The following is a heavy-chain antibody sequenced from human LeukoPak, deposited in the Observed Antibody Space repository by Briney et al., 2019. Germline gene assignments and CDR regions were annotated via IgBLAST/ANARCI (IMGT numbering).Heavy chain of an antibody. V-gene: IGHV4-59*01. Sequence: SETLSLTCAVYGGSFSGYYWSWIRQPPGKGLEWIGYIYYSGSTNYNPSLKSRVTISVDTSKNQFSLKLSSVTAADTAVYYCAREKVYYDFWSGYSWHDAFDIWGQGTMVTVSS. CDR1: GGSFSGYY. CDR3: AREKVYYDFWSGYSWHDAFDI. CDR2: IYYSGST. J-gene: IGHJ3*02. D-gene: IGHD3-3*01.